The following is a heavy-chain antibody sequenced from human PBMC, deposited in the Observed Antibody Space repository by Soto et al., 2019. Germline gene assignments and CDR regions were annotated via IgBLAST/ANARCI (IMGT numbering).Heavy chain of an antibody. V-gene: IGHV4-4*02. CDR2: IFHSGST. CDR3: AGVGFGHSVPNFDS. D-gene: IGHD3-16*01. Sequence: QVHLQESGPGLVKPSGTLSLSCAVSGGSITSENWWTWVRQPPGQGLEWIGEIFHSGSTNFNPSPKRRITLSVDTSKTPFSLRLASVTAADTAVYHCAGVGFGHSVPNFDSWGQGTLVTVSS. CDR1: GGSITSENW. J-gene: IGHJ4*02.